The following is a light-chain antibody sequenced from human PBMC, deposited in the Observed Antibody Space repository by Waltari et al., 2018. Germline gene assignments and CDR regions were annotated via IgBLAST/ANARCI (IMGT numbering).Light chain of an antibody. Sequence: QSVLTQPPSASGTPGQRVTISCSGSSSNIGSNTVNWYQQFPGTAPKLLIYDNTQRPSGVPNRFSGSKSGTSASLAIRGLQSEDEADYYCATWDARFSAWVFGGGTKVTVL. V-gene: IGLV1-44*01. CDR3: ATWDARFSAWV. J-gene: IGLJ3*02. CDR1: SSNIGSNT. CDR2: DNT.